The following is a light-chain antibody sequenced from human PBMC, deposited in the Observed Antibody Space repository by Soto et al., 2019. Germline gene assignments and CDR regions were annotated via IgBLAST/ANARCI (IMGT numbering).Light chain of an antibody. CDR3: QLWDTDSDHQV. CDR1: NIGVKS. J-gene: IGLJ3*02. V-gene: IGLV3-21*02. Sequence: SYELTQPPSVSLAPGQTARITCGGRNIGVKSVHWYQQKPGQAPVLIVFDDSDRPSGIPGRFSGSNSGDTATLIISRVEAGDEADYYCQLWDTDSDHQVFGGGTKLTVL. CDR2: DDS.